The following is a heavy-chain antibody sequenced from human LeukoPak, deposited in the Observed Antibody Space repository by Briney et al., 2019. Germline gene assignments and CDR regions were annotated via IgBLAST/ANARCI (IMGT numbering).Heavy chain of an antibody. CDR1: GFTFSNYG. J-gene: IGHJ4*02. CDR3: ATWYGNPKYYFDY. CDR2: IWYDGSNK. V-gene: IGHV3-33*01. Sequence: PGGSLRLSCAASGFTFSNYGMHWVRQAPGKGLEWVAVIWYDGSNKYYTDSVKGRFTISRDNSKNTLYLQMNSLRAEDTAVYYRATWYGNPKYYFDYWGQGTLVTVSS. D-gene: IGHD6-13*01.